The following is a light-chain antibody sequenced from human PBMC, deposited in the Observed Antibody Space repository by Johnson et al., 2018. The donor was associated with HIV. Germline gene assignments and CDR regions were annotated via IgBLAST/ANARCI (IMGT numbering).Light chain of an antibody. Sequence: QPVLTQPPSVSAAPGQKVTISCSGSNSNIGNSYVSWYQQLPRTAPKLLIYENNKRPSGIPDRFSGSKSGPSATLGITGLQTGAEADYYCGTWDSSLSVGLGTGTKVTVL. CDR3: GTWDSSLSVG. J-gene: IGLJ1*01. V-gene: IGLV1-51*02. CDR1: NSNIGNSY. CDR2: ENN.